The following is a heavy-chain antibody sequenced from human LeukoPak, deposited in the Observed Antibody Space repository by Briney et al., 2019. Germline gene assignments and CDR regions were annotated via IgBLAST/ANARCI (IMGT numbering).Heavy chain of an antibody. CDR2: ISSGGSST. CDR3: ARVTMVRGDYYYYMDV. V-gene: IGHV3-74*01. Sequence: PGGSLRLSCAASGFTFSTYWMHWVRQVPGKGLVWVSRISSGGSSTAYADSVKGRFTISRDNAKNSLYLQMNSLRAEDTAVYYCARVTMVRGDYYYYMDVWGKGTTVTVSS. CDR1: GFTFSTYW. J-gene: IGHJ6*03. D-gene: IGHD3-10*01.